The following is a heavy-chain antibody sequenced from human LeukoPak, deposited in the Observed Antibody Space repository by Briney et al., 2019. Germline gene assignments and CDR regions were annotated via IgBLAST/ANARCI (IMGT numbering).Heavy chain of an antibody. D-gene: IGHD6-13*01. V-gene: IGHV3-23*01. J-gene: IGHJ5*02. CDR2: ISGSGGST. Sequence: PGGSLRLSCAASGFTFSSYAISWVRQAPGKGLEWVSAISGSGGSTYYADSVKGRFTISRDNSKNTLYLQMNSLRAEDTAVYYCAKRSWYSSWFDPWGQGTLVTVSS. CDR1: GFTFSSYA. CDR3: AKRSWYSSWFDP.